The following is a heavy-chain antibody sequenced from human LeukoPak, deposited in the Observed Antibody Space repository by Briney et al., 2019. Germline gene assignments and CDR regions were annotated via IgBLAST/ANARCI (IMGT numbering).Heavy chain of an antibody. D-gene: IGHD6-13*01. CDR3: ARGFGSTWLEY. CDR2: IYPGDSDI. V-gene: IGHV5-51*01. CDR1: GSTFSNYW. Sequence: GESLKISCRTSGSTFSNYWIAWVRQLPGKGLEWMGIIYPGDSDIRYSPSFQGQVTISADKSLTTAYLQWSSLKASYTAMYYCARGFGSTWLEYWGQGTLVTVSS. J-gene: IGHJ1*01.